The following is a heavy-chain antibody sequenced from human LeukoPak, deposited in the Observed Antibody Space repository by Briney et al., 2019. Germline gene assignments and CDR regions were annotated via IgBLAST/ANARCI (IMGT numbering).Heavy chain of an antibody. CDR2: ITSSSASI. J-gene: IGHJ4*02. D-gene: IGHD3-22*01. CDR1: GFTFSSYS. V-gene: IGHV3-21*01. CDR3: ARDLYYFDSSGPTIEY. Sequence: EGSLRLSCAASGFTFSSYSMNWVRQAPGKGLEWVSSITSSSASIYYADSVKGRFTISRDNAKNSLYLQMNSLRAEDTATYYCARDLYYFDSSGPTIEYWGQGTLVTVSS.